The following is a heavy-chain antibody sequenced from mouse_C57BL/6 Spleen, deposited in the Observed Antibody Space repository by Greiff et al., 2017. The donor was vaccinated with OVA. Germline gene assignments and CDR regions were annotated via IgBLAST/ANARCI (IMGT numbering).Heavy chain of an antibody. CDR1: GYTFTDYY. CDR2: IYPGSGNT. V-gene: IGHV1-76*01. D-gene: IGHD2-4*01. J-gene: IGHJ2*01. Sequence: VQLVESGAELVRPGASVKLSCKASGYTFTDYYINWVKQRPGQGLEWIARIYPGSGNTYYNEKFKGKATLTAEKSSSTAYMQLSSLTSEDSAVYFCARGDYDYHYFDYWGQGTTLTVSS. CDR3: ARGDYDYHYFDY.